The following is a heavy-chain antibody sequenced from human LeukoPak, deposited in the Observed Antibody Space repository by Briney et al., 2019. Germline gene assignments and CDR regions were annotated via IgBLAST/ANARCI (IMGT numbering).Heavy chain of an antibody. CDR1: GNTFIDYY. J-gene: IGHJ5*02. Sequence: ASVTVSCKASGNTFIDYYMHWVRQAPGQGLEWVGRINPNSGGTNYAQKFRGRVTMTIDTSINTSYMELNRLTSDDTAVCYCARDRLRLLEFGQDKPNWFDPWGQGTLVTVSS. V-gene: IGHV1-2*06. D-gene: IGHD3-3*01. CDR3: ARDRLRLLEFGQDKPNWFDP. CDR2: INPNSGGT.